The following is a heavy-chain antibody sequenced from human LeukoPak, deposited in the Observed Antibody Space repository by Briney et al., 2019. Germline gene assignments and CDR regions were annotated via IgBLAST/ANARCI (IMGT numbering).Heavy chain of an antibody. J-gene: IGHJ4*02. CDR2: IYYSGST. CDR1: GGSISSGGYY. V-gene: IGHV4-31*03. Sequence: PSETLSLTCTVSGGSISSGGYYWSWIRQHPGKGLEWIGYIYYSGSTYYNPSLESRVTISVDTSKNQFSLKLSSVTAADTAVYYCARAWRYYFDYWGQGTLVTVSS. CDR3: ARAWRYYFDY. D-gene: IGHD3-3*01.